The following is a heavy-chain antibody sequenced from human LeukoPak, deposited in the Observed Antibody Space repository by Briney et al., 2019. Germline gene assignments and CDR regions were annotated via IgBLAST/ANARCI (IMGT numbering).Heavy chain of an antibody. J-gene: IGHJ4*02. Sequence: GRSLRLSCAASGFTFSSYAMHWVRQAPGKGLEWVAVISYDGSNKYYADSVKGRFTISRDNSKNTLYQQMNGLRAEDTAVYYCARDGGTYYYGSGIFDYWGQGTLVTVSS. CDR1: GFTFSSYA. CDR3: ARDGGTYYYGSGIFDY. V-gene: IGHV3-30*04. CDR2: ISYDGSNK. D-gene: IGHD3-10*01.